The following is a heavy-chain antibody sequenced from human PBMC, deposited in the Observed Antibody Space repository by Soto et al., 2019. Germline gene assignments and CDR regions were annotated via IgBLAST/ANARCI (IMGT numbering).Heavy chain of an antibody. J-gene: IGHJ3*02. CDR2: IYYSGST. Sequence: SETLCLTCNVSEGTSGDSGSYWIWFHQPPGKELEWIGYIYYSGSTNYNPSLKSRVTISVDTSKNQFSLKLSSVTAADTAVYYCARNVGNSINDGFDIWGQGTMVTVSS. V-gene: IGHV4-61*05. CDR3: ARNVGNSINDGFDI. D-gene: IGHD4-4*01. CDR1: EGTSGDSGSY.